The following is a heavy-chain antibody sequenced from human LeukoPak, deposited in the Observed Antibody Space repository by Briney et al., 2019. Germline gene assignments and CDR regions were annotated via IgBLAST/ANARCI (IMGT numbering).Heavy chain of an antibody. CDR3: ARDWAVAPYNWFDP. J-gene: IGHJ5*02. CDR2: ISSSGSYI. D-gene: IGHD6-19*01. Sequence: GGSLRLSCVASGFTFSSYSMNWVRQAPGKGLEWVSSISSSGSYIYYADSVKGRFTISRDNAKNSLYLQMNSLRAEDTAVYYCARDWAVAPYNWFDPWGQGTLVTVSS. V-gene: IGHV3-21*01. CDR1: GFTFSSYS.